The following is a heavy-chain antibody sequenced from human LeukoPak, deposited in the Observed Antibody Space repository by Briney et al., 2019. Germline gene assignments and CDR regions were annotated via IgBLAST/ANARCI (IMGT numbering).Heavy chain of an antibody. CDR1: GFTFSSYG. J-gene: IGHJ4*02. CDR2: IRYDGSNK. CDR3: ATELGYGRQLVDY. V-gene: IGHV3-30*02. D-gene: IGHD5-18*01. Sequence: GGSLRLSCAASGFTFSSYGMHRVRQAPGKGLEWVAFIRYDGSNKYYADSVKGRFTISRDNSKNTLYLQMNSLRAEDTAVYYCATELGYGRQLVDYWGQGTLVTVSS.